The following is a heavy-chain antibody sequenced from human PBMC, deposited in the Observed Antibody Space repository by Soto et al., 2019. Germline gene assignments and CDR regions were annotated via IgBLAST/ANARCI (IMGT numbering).Heavy chain of an antibody. CDR2: LYQGLSI. CDR1: SGSFSGYY. Sequence: SETLSLTCAVYSGSFSGYYWSWIRQPPGKGLEWIGELYQGLSIIYNPSLESRVTISGDSSKYQFSLKLRSVTAAGTAVYYCARHGGYYFDYWGQGTLVTVSS. CDR3: ARHGGYYFDY. V-gene: IGHV4-34*01. D-gene: IGHD3-16*01. J-gene: IGHJ4*02.